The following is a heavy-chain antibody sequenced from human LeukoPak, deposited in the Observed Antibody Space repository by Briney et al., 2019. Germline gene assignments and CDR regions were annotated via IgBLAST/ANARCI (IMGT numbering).Heavy chain of an antibody. CDR1: GLTFSSYA. D-gene: IGHD5-18*01. V-gene: IGHV3-23*01. CDR3: ARMDTGGYGMDV. J-gene: IGHJ6*02. Sequence: PGGSLRLSCAASGLTFSSYAMSWVRQAPGKGLEWVSGISGSGGSTFYADSVKGRFTISRDNAKNSLYLQMNSLRAEDTAVYYCARMDTGGYGMDVWGQGTTVTVSS. CDR2: ISGSGGST.